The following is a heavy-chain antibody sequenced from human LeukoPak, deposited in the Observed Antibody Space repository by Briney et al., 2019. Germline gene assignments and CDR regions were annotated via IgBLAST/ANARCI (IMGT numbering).Heavy chain of an antibody. CDR3: ACEGYSSLPIF. V-gene: IGHV4-4*02. Sequence: SETLSLTCAVSGGSISSSNWWSWVRQPPGKGLEWIGEIYHSGSTNYNPSLKSRVTISVDKSKNQFSLKLSSATAADTAVYYCACEGYSSLPIFWGQGTMVTVSS. D-gene: IGHD5-18*01. J-gene: IGHJ3*01. CDR1: GGSISSSNW. CDR2: IYHSGST.